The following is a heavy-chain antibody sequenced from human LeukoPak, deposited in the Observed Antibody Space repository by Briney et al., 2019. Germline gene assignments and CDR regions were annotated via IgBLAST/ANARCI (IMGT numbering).Heavy chain of an antibody. D-gene: IGHD6-13*01. V-gene: IGHV3-48*03. CDR1: GFTFSSYE. Sequence: GGSLRLSCAVSGFTFSSYEMNWVRQAPGKGLEWVSYISSSGNTIYYADSVKGRFTISRDNAKNSLYLQMNSLRAEDTAVYYCAREIDAAAAVDYWGQGTLVTVSS. CDR2: ISSSGNTI. J-gene: IGHJ4*02. CDR3: AREIDAAAAVDY.